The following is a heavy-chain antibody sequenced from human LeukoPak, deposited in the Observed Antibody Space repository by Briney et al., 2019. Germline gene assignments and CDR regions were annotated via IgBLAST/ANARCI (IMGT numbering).Heavy chain of an antibody. CDR3: ATPRDVELEQYDY. Sequence: GASVKVSCKASGYTFTSYAISWVRQAPGQGLEWMGGITPIFGTANYAQKFQGRVTITADKSTSTAYMELSSLRSEDTAVYYCATPRDVELEQYDYWGQGTLVTVSS. J-gene: IGHJ4*02. CDR2: ITPIFGTA. D-gene: IGHD1/OR15-1a*01. V-gene: IGHV1-69*06. CDR1: GYTFTSYA.